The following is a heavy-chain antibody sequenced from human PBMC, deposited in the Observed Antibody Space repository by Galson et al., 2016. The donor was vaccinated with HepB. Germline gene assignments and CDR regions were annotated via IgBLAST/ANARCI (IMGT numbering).Heavy chain of an antibody. CDR1: GGSISNSNYY. Sequence: SETLSLTCTVSGGSISNSNYYWDWIRQPPGKGLEWIGSVYYSGSTYYNPSLKSRVTISIDTPKNQFSLKLNSVTAADTAVYFCARRGGDYDNGGYDYWGQGTLVTVSS. J-gene: IGHJ4*02. V-gene: IGHV4-39*01. D-gene: IGHD3-22*01. CDR2: VYYSGST. CDR3: ARRGGDYDNGGYDY.